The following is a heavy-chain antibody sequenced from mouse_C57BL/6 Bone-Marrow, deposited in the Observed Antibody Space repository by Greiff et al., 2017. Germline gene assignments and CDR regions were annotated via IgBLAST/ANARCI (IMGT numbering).Heavy chain of an antibody. J-gene: IGHJ3*01. CDR1: YTFSRRVH. CDR3: SEGSADYYCAYYSGSSWVFAY. CDR2: GKGLEWIG. V-gene: IGHV1-87*01. D-gene: IGHD1-1*01. Sequence: QVQLQQSGPELARPWASVKISCQAFYTFSRRVHFAIRDTNYWRQWVKQRPGKGLEWIGAIYPGNGDTSYNQKFKGKATLTADTSSSTAYMQLNSLTSEGSADYYCAYYSGSSWVFAYWDQGTLITVSA.